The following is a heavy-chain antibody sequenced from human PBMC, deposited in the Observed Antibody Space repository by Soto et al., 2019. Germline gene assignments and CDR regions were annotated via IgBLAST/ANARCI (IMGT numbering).Heavy chain of an antibody. Sequence: QVQLVQSGAEVKKPGASVKVSCKASGYTFTGYYMHWVRQAPGQGLEWMGWINPNSGGTNYAQKLQGWVTMTRDTSISTAYMELSRLRSDDTAVYYCARGGVGYCSSTSCYGAFDIWGQVTMVTVSS. CDR3: ARGGVGYCSSTSCYGAFDI. D-gene: IGHD2-2*01. J-gene: IGHJ3*02. CDR2: INPNSGGT. V-gene: IGHV1-2*04. CDR1: GYTFTGYY.